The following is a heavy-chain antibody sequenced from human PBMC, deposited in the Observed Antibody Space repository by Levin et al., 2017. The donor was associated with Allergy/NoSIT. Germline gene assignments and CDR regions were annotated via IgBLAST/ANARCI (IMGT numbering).Heavy chain of an antibody. V-gene: IGHV3-33*01. CDR3: ARASIAAAGTCAFDI. D-gene: IGHD6-13*01. CDR1: GFTFSSYG. Sequence: GESLKISCAASGFTFSSYGMHWVRQAPGKGLEWVAVIWYDGSNKYYADSVKGRFTISRDNSKNTLYLQMNSLRAEDTAVYYCARASIAAAGTCAFDIWGQGTMVTVSS. CDR2: IWYDGSNK. J-gene: IGHJ3*02.